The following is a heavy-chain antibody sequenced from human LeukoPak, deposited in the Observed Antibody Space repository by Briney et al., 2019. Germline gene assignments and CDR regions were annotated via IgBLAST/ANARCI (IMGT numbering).Heavy chain of an antibody. J-gene: IGHJ5*02. CDR3: ARARSPSSGYLLRDHNWFDP. D-gene: IGHD3-22*01. V-gene: IGHV1-69*05. Sequence: ASVKVSCKASGYTFTSYAISWVRQAPGQGLEWMGGIVPIFGTANYAQKFQGRVTITTDESTSTAYMELSSLRSEDTAVYYCARARSPSSGYLLRDHNWFDPWGQGTLVTVSS. CDR2: IVPIFGTA. CDR1: GYTFTSYA.